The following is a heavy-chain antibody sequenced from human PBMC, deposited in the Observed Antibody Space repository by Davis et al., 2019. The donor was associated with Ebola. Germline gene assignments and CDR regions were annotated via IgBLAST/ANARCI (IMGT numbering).Heavy chain of an antibody. CDR3: ARGGSSSWYGARYYYYGMDV. V-gene: IGHV3-7*01. J-gene: IGHJ6*02. CDR2: IKQDGSEK. D-gene: IGHD6-13*01. CDR1: GFTFSSYW. Sequence: GESLKISCAASGFTFSSYWMSWVRQAPGKGLEWVANIKQDGSEKYYVDSVKGRFTISRDNAKNTLYLQMNSLRAEDTAVYYCARGGSSSWYGARYYYYGMDVWGQGTTVTVSS.